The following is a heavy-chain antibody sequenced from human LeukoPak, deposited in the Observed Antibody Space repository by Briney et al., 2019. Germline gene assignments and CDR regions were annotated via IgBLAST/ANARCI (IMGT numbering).Heavy chain of an antibody. Sequence: GSLRLSCAASGFTFSSYAMSWVRQPPGKGLEWIGYIYYSGSTNYNPSLKSRVTISVDTSKNQFSLKLGSVTAADTAVYYCARDRGSEYIYADNPAVPYMDVWGKGTTVTVSS. CDR2: IYYSGST. CDR1: GFTFSSYA. V-gene: IGHV4-59*01. CDR3: ARDRGSEYIYADNPAVPYMDV. J-gene: IGHJ6*03. D-gene: IGHD5-18*01.